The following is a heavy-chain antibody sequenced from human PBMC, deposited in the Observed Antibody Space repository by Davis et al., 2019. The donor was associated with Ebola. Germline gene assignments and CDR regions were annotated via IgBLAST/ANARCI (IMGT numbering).Heavy chain of an antibody. CDR1: GFTFNIYA. CDR2: IGVRGTT. CDR3: VQGTTSCHV. V-gene: IGHV3-23*01. J-gene: IGHJ4*02. Sequence: GESLKISCAASGFTFNIYAMNWVRQTPGKGLECVSAIGVRGTTDYADSVKGRFTISRDNSKNMLYLQMNTLRADDTAVYYCVQGTTSCHVWGQGTLVTVSS. D-gene: IGHD2-2*01.